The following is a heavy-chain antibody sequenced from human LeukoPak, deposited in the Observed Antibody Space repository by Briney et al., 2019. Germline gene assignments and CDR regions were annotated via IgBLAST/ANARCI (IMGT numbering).Heavy chain of an antibody. CDR2: ISGSGGST. J-gene: IGHJ4*02. V-gene: IGHV3-23*01. CDR1: GFTFSSYA. D-gene: IGHD3-22*01. CDR3: AKDPSLLLRYYFDY. Sequence: SGGSLRLSCAVSGFTFSSYAMSWVRQTPGKGLEWASTISGSGGSTYYADSVKGRFTISRDNSKNTLYLQMNSLRAEDTAVYYCAKDPSLLLRYYFDYWGQGTLVTVSS.